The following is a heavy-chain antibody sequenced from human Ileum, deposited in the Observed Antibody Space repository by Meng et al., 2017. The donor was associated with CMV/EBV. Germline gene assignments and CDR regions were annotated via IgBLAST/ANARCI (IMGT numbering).Heavy chain of an antibody. V-gene: IGHV3-23*03. D-gene: IGHD6-13*01. CDR3: ARDGAAAASDY. CDR1: GFSFSSYA. Sequence: GESLKISCAASGFSFSSYAMNWVRQAPGKGLEWVSGVHSAGNSPLYAASVKGRFTISRDNAKNSLYLQMNSLRAEDTAIYYCARDGAAAASDYWGQGTLVTVSS. J-gene: IGHJ4*02. CDR2: VHSAGNSP.